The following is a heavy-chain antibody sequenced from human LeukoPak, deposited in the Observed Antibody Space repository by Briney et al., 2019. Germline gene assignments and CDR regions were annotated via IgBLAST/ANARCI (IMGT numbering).Heavy chain of an antibody. CDR3: AREGGSGSYYNFDY. J-gene: IGHJ4*02. V-gene: IGHV4-39*02. D-gene: IGHD3-10*01. CDR1: GGSIRSSYYY. CDR2: IYDSGST. Sequence: SETLSLTCTVSGGSIRSSYYYWGWIRQPPGKGLEWIGSIYDSGSTYYNPSLKSRVTISVDTSKNQFSLKLSSVTAADTAVYYCAREGGSGSYYNFDYWGQGTLVTVSS.